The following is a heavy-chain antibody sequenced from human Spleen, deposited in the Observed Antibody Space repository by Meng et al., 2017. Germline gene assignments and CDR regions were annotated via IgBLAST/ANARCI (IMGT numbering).Heavy chain of an antibody. CDR3: AGWGVSPFFYYYGMDV. CDR2: IYQSGST. D-gene: IGHD2/OR15-2a*01. CDR1: GGSISSGDW. Sequence: SETLSLTCAVSGGSISSGDWWSWVRQPPGKGLEWIGEIYQSGSTNYNPSLKSRLTISVDKSKNQISLYLTSMTAADTAVYYCAGWGVSPFFYYYGMDVWGQGTTVTVSS. J-gene: IGHJ6*02. V-gene: IGHV4-4*02.